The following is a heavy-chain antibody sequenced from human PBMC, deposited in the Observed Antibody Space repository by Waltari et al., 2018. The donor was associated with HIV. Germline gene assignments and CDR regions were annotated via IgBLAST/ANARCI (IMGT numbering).Heavy chain of an antibody. CDR2: IYTSGGT. CDR1: GGSISSGSYY. V-gene: IGHV4-61*02. J-gene: IGHJ5*02. D-gene: IGHD2-2*01. Sequence: QVQLQESGPGLVKPSQTLSLTCTVSGGSISSGSYYWSWIRQPAGKGLECIGRIYTSGGTNSTPSLKSPVTRSVDTSKNQFSLKLSSVTAADTAVYYCARTYCSSTSCYGGANWFDPWGQGTLITVSS. CDR3: ARTYCSSTSCYGGANWFDP.